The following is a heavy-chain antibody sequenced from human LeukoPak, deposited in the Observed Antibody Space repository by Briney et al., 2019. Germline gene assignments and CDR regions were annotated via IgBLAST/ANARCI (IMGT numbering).Heavy chain of an antibody. V-gene: IGHV3-30-3*01. CDR3: ARVRGGRSWYYYGMDV. CDR2: ISYDGDNE. Sequence: GGSLRLSCAASGFTFSSYAMHWVRQAPGKGLEWVAVISYDGDNEYYADSVKGQFTISRDNSKDRLYLQMNSLRPEDTAMYYCARVRGGRSWYYYGMDVWGRGTTVTVSS. CDR1: GFTFSSYA. D-gene: IGHD3-16*01. J-gene: IGHJ6*02.